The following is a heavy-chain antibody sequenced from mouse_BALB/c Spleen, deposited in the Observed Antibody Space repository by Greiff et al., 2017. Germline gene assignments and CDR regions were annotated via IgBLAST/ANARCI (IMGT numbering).Heavy chain of an antibody. CDR1: GFTFSSYA. D-gene: IGHD4-1*01. CDR2: ISSGGSYT. J-gene: IGHJ3*01. CDR3: ARETGFAY. Sequence: EVKLEESGGGLVKPGGSLKLSCAASGFTFSSYAMSWVRQSPEKRLEWVAEISSGGSYTYYPDTVTGRFTISSDNAKNTLYLEMSSLRSEDTAMYYCARETGFAYWGQGTLVTVSA. V-gene: IGHV5-9-4*01.